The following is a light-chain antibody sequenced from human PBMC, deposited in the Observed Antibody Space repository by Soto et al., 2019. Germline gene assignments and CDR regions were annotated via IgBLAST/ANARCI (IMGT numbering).Light chain of an antibody. CDR1: QSISGRY. CDR3: RQYGSPPLS. Sequence: ETVLTQSPGTLSLSPGERASLSCRASQSISGRYLAWYQQKPGQAPRLLIYDASSRATGIPDRFSGSGSGKNFILPLSSRELEVLAVYYGRQYGSPPLSLGGGPKGEIK. J-gene: IGKJ4*01. V-gene: IGKV3-20*01. CDR2: DAS.